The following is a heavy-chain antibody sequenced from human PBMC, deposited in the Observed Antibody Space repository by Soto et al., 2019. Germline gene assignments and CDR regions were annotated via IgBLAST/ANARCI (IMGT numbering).Heavy chain of an antibody. CDR2: IRSKVYGGTT. J-gene: IGHJ6*02. CDR3: TSTIFGVVIPGGYYYGMDV. Sequence: PGGSAKLSCIASGYTRDDYAMSWSRQAPGKGLEWVGFIRSKVYGGTTEYAASVKGRFTISRDDSISITYLQMNSLKTEDTAVYYCTSTIFGVVIPGGYYYGMDVWGQGTTVTVSS. D-gene: IGHD3-3*01. CDR1: GYTRDDYA. V-gene: IGHV3-49*03.